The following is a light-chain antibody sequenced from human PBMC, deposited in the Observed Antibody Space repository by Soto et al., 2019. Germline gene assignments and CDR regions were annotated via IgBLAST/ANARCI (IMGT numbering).Light chain of an antibody. V-gene: IGLV2-11*01. CDR2: DXT. CDR1: GGFDF. CDR3: CSYTGSYSV. J-gene: IGLJ3*02. Sequence: QSALTQPRSVSGSPGQSVAISCTGIGGFDFVSWYQQYPGKAPKLMIYDXTNXPSGVPDRFSXXXXGDTASLTISGLQAEDEADYYCCSYTGSYSVFGGGTKLTVL.